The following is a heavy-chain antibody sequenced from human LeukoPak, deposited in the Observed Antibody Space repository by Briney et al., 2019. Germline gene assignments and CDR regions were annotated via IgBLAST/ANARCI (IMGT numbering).Heavy chain of an antibody. J-gene: IGHJ3*02. V-gene: IGHV3-23*01. D-gene: IGHD3-10*01. Sequence: PGGSLRLSCAASGFTFSTFAMIWVRQPPGKGLEWVSSIFPSGGEIHYADSVRGRFTISRDNSKSTLSLQMNSLRAEDTAVYYCTEGSGAFDIWGQGTMVTVSS. CDR2: IFPSGGEI. CDR3: TEGSGAFDI. CDR1: GFTFSTFA.